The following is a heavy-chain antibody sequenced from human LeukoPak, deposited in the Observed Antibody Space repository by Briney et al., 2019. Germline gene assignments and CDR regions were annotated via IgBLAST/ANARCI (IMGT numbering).Heavy chain of an antibody. CDR2: IHNRGNT. J-gene: IGHJ4*02. Sequence: ASETLSLTCTVSGGSISAYSWTWIRQPPGKGLEWIGYIHNRGNTNYNPSLKSRVTMSLDTSKNQFSLKLTSVTAADTAVYYCARDNDFFDYWGQGTLVTVSS. CDR3: ARDNDFFDY. V-gene: IGHV4-59*12. CDR1: GGSISAYS.